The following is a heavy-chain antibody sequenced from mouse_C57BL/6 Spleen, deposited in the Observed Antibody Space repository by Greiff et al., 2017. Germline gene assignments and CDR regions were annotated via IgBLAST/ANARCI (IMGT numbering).Heavy chain of an antibody. D-gene: IGHD1-1*01. CDR3: ARDYYGSSSPFAY. CDR1: GFTFSSYA. J-gene: IGHJ3*01. CDR2: ISDGGSYT. V-gene: IGHV5-4*01. Sequence: EVQVVESGGGLVKPGGSLKLSCAASGFTFSSYAMSWVRQTPEKRLEWVATISDGGSYTYYPDNVQGRFTISRDNAKNNLYLQMSHLKSEDTAMYYCARDYYGSSSPFAYWGQGTLVTVSA.